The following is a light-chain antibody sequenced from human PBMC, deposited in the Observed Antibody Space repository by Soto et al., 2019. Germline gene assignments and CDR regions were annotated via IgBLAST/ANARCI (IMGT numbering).Light chain of an antibody. CDR1: QSISSW. CDR3: QQYNNWPPLT. Sequence: SQVTQCPSTLSASVGYRFTITCGSSQSISSWLAWYQQKPGKAPKLLIYKASTLKSGVPSRFSGSGSGTEFTLTISSLHSEDFAVYYCQQYNNWPPLTFGGGTKVDIK. CDR2: KAS. J-gene: IGKJ4*01. V-gene: IGKV1-5*03.